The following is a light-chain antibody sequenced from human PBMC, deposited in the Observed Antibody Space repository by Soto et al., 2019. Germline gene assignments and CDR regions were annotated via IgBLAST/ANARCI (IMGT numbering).Light chain of an antibody. Sequence: EIVMTQSPATLSVSPGERATLSCRASQSVSSDLAWYQHKPGQAPRLLIYGASTRATGIPDRFSGSGSGTDFTLTISRLEPEDFAMYYCQHYAASPWAFGPGTKVDNK. CDR3: QHYAASPWA. V-gene: IGKV3-20*01. CDR2: GAS. CDR1: QSVSSD. J-gene: IGKJ1*01.